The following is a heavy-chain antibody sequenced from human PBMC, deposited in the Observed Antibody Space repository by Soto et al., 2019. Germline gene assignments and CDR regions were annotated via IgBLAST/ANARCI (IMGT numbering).Heavy chain of an antibody. D-gene: IGHD6-19*01. CDR1: GFNFNDYA. CDR3: AKDREDSGWPYDAFDI. CDR2: INDSGGGL. Sequence: GGSLRLSCDASGFNFNDYAMSWVRQAPGKRPEWVSAINDSGGGLYYADSVRGRFTISRDNSKNTLYLQMDSLRVEDTAVYYCAKDREDSGWPYDAFDIWGQGTMVTVSS. V-gene: IGHV3-23*01. J-gene: IGHJ3*02.